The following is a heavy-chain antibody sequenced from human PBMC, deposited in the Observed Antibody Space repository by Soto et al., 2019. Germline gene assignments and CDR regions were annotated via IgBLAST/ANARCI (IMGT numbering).Heavy chain of an antibody. CDR2: IYYSGST. CDR1: GGSISSGGYY. J-gene: IGHJ6*02. V-gene: IGHV4-31*03. CDR3: ARGGYYFSYGMDV. Sequence: SETLSLTCTVSGGSISSGGYYWSWIRQHPGKGLEWIGYIYYSGSTYYTPSLESRVTISVDTSKSQFSLKLSSVTAADTAVYYCARGGYYFSYGMDVWGQGTTVTVSS.